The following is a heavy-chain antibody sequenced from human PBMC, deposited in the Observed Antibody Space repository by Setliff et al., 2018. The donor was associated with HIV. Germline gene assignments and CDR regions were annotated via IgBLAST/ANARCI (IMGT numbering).Heavy chain of an antibody. Sequence: GGSLRLSCAASGFTVSSNYMSWVRQAPGKGLVWVSLIYSGGSTYYADSVKGRFTISRDNSKNTLYLQMNSLRPEDTAVYYCARATKTPYSSSWSIPGAFDIWGQGTMGTVSS. D-gene: IGHD6-13*01. CDR1: GFTVSSNY. V-gene: IGHV3-53*01. CDR3: ARATKTPYSSSWSIPGAFDI. CDR2: IYSGGST. J-gene: IGHJ3*02.